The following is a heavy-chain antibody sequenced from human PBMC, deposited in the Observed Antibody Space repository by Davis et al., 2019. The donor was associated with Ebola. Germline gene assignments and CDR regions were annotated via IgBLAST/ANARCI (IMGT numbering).Heavy chain of an antibody. CDR1: GFTFSSYG. J-gene: IGHJ6*02. Sequence: PGGSLRLSCVASGFTFSSYGMHWVRQAPGKGLEWVAVISYDGSNKYYADSVKGRFTISRDNSKNTLYLQMNSLRAEDTAVYYCAKDGGRGYSYVEKRYYYGMDVWGQGTTVTVSS. V-gene: IGHV3-30*18. D-gene: IGHD5-18*01. CDR2: ISYDGSNK. CDR3: AKDGGRGYSYVEKRYYYGMDV.